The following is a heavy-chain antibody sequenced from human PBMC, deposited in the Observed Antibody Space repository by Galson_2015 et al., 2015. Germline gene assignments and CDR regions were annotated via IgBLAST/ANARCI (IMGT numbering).Heavy chain of an antibody. J-gene: IGHJ4*02. CDR3: AKDYRTTVKAADY. Sequence: SLRLSCAASGFTFSSYGMHWVRQAPGKGLEWVAVISYDGSNKYYADSVKGRFTISRDNSKNTLYLQMNSLRAEDTAVYYCAKDYRTTVKAADYWGQGTLVTVSS. V-gene: IGHV3-30*18. D-gene: IGHD4-17*01. CDR1: GFTFSSYG. CDR2: ISYDGSNK.